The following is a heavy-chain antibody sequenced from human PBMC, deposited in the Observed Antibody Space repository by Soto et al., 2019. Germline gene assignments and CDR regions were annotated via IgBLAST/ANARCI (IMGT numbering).Heavy chain of an antibody. CDR1: GLTFSSHW. V-gene: IGHV3-74*01. D-gene: IGHD3-3*01. Sequence: EVQLVESGGGLVQPGGSLRLSCAASGLTFSSHWMHWVRQAPGKGLVWVSRINRDGSNTSYADSVRGRSTISRDNDKNTLYLEMPSLRAEDTAVYYCARDTYDFWSGVFYYYIDVWGKGTTVTVSS. CDR2: INRDGSNT. CDR3: ARDTYDFWSGVFYYYIDV. J-gene: IGHJ6*03.